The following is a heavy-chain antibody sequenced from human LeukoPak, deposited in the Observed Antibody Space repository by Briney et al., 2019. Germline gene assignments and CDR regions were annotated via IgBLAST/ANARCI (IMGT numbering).Heavy chain of an antibody. J-gene: IGHJ4*02. CDR3: ARDRLGATPRWDY. V-gene: IGHV1-46*01. Sequence: ASVKVSCKASGCTFTSYYMHWVRQAPGQGLEWMGIINPSGGSTSYAQKFQGRVTMTRDMSTSTVYMELSSLRSEDTAVYYCARDRLGATPRWDYWGQGTLVTVSS. D-gene: IGHD1-26*01. CDR1: GCTFTSYY. CDR2: INPSGGST.